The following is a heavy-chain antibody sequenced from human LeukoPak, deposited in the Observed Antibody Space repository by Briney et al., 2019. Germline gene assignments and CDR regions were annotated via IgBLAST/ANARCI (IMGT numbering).Heavy chain of an antibody. V-gene: IGHV4-4*07. CDR3: ARGEGNYFDY. Sequence: SETLSLTCTVSGGSISSYYWTWIRQPAGKGLEWIGRISTSGNTNYTPSLKSRVTMSVDTSRNQFSLELTSVTAADAAVYYCARGEGNYFDYWGQGALVTVSS. CDR2: ISTSGNT. CDR1: GGSISSYY. J-gene: IGHJ4*02.